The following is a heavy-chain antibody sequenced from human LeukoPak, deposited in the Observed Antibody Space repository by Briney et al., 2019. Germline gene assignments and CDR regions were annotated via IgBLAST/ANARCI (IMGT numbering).Heavy chain of an antibody. V-gene: IGHV1-2*02. D-gene: IGHD3-10*01. CDR1: GYTFTGYY. Sequence: GASVKVSCKASGYTFTGYYVHWVRQAPGQGLEWMGWINPNSGGTNYAQKFQGRVTMTRDTSISTAYMELSRLRSDDTAVYYCARVVVRGVIKGLWDYWGQGTLVTVSS. CDR3: ARVVVRGVIKGLWDY. CDR2: INPNSGGT. J-gene: IGHJ4*02.